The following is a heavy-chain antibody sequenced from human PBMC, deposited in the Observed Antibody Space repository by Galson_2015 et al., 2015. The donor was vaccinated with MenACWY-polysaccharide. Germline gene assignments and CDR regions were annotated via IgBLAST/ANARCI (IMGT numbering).Heavy chain of an antibody. D-gene: IGHD2-2*01. CDR1: GFTFTNYA. CDR2: IGTAGDT. Sequence: SLRLSCAASGFTFTNYATNWVRHATGKGLEWVSAIGTAGDTYYPGSVKGRFTISRENAKNSLYLQMNSLRAGDTAVYYCARGVVVVPAAIHYGMDVWGQGTTVTVSS. V-gene: IGHV3-13*01. CDR3: ARGVVVVPAAIHYGMDV. J-gene: IGHJ6*02.